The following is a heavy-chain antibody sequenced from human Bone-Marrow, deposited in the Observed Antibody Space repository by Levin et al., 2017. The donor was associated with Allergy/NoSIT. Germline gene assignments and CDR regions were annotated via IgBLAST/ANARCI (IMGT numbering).Heavy chain of an antibody. CDR2: ISGSGGST. CDR3: AKVGLTTPHMNS. CDR1: GFTFSSYA. D-gene: IGHD4/OR15-4a*01. J-gene: IGHJ4*02. V-gene: IGHV3-23*01. Sequence: GESLKISCAASGFTFSSYAMSWVRQAPGKGLEWVSAISGSGGSTYYADSVKGRFTISRDNSKNTLYLQMNSLRAEDTAVYYCAKVGLTTPHMNSWGQGTLVTVSS.